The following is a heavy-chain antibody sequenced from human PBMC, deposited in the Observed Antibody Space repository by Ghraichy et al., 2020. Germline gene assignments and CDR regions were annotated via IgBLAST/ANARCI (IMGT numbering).Heavy chain of an antibody. CDR2: VNPKNGDT. J-gene: IGHJ5*02. CDR3: AKEADWYDP. CDR1: GYTFTDYY. V-gene: IGHV1-2*02. Sequence: ASVKVSCKASGYTFTDYYMHWVRQVPGQGLEWMGWVNPKNGDTYYSRKFQGRIILTRDTSINTAYMELRSLTPDDTAMYYCAKEADWYDPWGQGTVVTVSA.